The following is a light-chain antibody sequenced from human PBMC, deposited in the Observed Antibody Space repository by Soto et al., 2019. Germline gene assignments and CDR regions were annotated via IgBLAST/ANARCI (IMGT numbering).Light chain of an antibody. Sequence: EIVMTQSPATLSVSPGERATLSCRASQSVSSSLAWFQQKPGQAPRLLIYDASTRATCIPARFSGSGSGTEFTLTISSLQSEDFAGYYCQQYNMWTGTFGPGTKGDIK. V-gene: IGKV3-15*01. CDR3: QQYNMWTGT. CDR1: QSVSSS. J-gene: IGKJ3*01. CDR2: DAS.